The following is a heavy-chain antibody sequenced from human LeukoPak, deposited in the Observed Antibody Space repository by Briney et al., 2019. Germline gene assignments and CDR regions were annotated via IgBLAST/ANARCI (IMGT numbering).Heavy chain of an antibody. Sequence: PSETLSLTCAVSTNSISSGYYWGWIRQAPGKGLEWIGSIYHSGSTYYNPSLKSRVTILVDTSKNQFSLKLTSVTAADTAVYYCARHYGQWLATYYFDYWGQGTLVTVSS. CDR2: IYHSGST. CDR1: TNSISSGYY. V-gene: IGHV4-38-2*01. CDR3: ARHYGQWLATYYFDY. D-gene: IGHD6-19*01. J-gene: IGHJ4*02.